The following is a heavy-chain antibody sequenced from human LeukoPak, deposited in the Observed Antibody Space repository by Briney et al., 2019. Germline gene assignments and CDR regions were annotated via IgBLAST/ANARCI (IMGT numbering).Heavy chain of an antibody. D-gene: IGHD2-2*01. CDR2: IYYSGST. J-gene: IGHJ4*02. Sequence: KPSETLSLTCTVSGGSISSSSYYWGWIRQPPGKGLEWIGSIYYSGSTYYNPSLKSRFTISVDTSKNQFSLKLSSVTAADTAVYYCARRRGYCSSTSCSYYFDYWGQGTLVTVSS. CDR1: GGSISSSSYY. V-gene: IGHV4-39*01. CDR3: ARRRGYCSSTSCSYYFDY.